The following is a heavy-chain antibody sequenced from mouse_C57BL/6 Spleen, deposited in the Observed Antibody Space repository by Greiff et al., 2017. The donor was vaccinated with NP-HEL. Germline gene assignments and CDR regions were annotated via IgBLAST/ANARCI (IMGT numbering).Heavy chain of an antibody. CDR1: GFTFSDYG. CDR3: AGAGRTAWFAY. D-gene: IGHD4-1*01. CDR2: ISSGSSTI. Sequence: EVQVVESGGGLVKPGGSLKLSCAASGFTFSDYGMHWVRQAPEKGLEWVAYISSGSSTIYYADTVKGRFTISRDNAKNTLFLQMTSLRSEDTAMYYCAGAGRTAWFAYWGQGTLVTVSA. V-gene: IGHV5-17*01. J-gene: IGHJ3*01.